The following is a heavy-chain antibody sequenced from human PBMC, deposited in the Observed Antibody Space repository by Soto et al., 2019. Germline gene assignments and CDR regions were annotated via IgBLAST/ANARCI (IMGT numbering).Heavy chain of an antibody. CDR3: AKDGQWELKYYYYGMDV. Sequence: PGGSLRLSCAASGFTFSSYGMRWVRQAPGEGLEWVAVISYDGSNKYYADSVKGRFTISRDNSKNTLYLQMNSLRAEDTAVYYCAKDGQWELKYYYYGMDVWGQGTTVTVSS. J-gene: IGHJ6*02. D-gene: IGHD1-26*01. CDR2: ISYDGSNK. V-gene: IGHV3-30*18. CDR1: GFTFSSYG.